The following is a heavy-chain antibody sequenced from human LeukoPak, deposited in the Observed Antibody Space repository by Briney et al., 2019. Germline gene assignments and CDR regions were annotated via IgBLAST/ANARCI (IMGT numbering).Heavy chain of an antibody. V-gene: IGHV3-43D*03. J-gene: IGHJ4*02. Sequence: RGSLRLSCAASGFTFEDYAMHWVRQAPGNGLEWVSLISWDGGNTYYADSVKGRFTISTDTSTNSLYLQMNSLRAEDPALYYCAKDLMGIGGYGFDYWGQGTLVTVSS. D-gene: IGHD2-8*01. CDR3: AKDLMGIGGYGFDY. CDR2: ISWDGGNT. CDR1: GFTFEDYA.